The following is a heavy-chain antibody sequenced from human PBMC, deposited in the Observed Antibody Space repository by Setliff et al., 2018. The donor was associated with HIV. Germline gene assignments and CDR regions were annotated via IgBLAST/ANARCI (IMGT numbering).Heavy chain of an antibody. Sequence: ASVKVSCKASGYTSTSDYIHWVGQAPGQGLEWMGIINTAGNPTSYAQKFKGRVTMNTDTSTSTAYLEMRSQRSDDTSVYYCARSRYDSGGYPDAFDIWGQGTMVTVSS. J-gene: IGHJ3*02. V-gene: IGHV1-46*01. D-gene: IGHD3-22*01. CDR2: INTAGNPT. CDR3: ARSRYDSGGYPDAFDI. CDR1: GYTSTSDY.